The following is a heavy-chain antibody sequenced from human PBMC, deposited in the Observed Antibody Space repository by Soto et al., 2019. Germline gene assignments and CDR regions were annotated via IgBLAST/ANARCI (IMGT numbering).Heavy chain of an antibody. D-gene: IGHD1-26*01. Sequence: LSLTCAVSGGSISSGGYSWSWIRQPPGKGLEWIGYIYHSGSTYYNPSLKSRVTISVDRSKNQFSLKLSSVTAADTAVYYCARGIVGATTTPDFDYWGQGTLVTVSS. CDR2: IYHSGST. CDR3: ARGIVGATTTPDFDY. V-gene: IGHV4-30-2*01. J-gene: IGHJ4*02. CDR1: GGSISSGGYS.